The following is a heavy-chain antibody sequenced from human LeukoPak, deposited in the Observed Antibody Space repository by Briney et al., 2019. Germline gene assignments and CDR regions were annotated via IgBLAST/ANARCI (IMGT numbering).Heavy chain of an antibody. CDR3: TTDDIVATIAY. J-gene: IGHJ4*02. CDR1: GXTFXNAW. V-gene: IGHV3-15*01. D-gene: IGHD5-12*01. Sequence: SGGSLRLSCAASGXTFXNAWXSXVXXAPXXXXXWVGRIKNKTDGGTTDXAAPVKGRFTISRDDSKNTLYLQMNSLKTEDTAVYYCTTDDIVATIAYWGQGTLVTVPS. CDR2: IKNKTDGGTT.